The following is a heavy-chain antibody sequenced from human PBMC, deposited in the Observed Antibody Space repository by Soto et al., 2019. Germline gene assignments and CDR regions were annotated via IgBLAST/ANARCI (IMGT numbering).Heavy chain of an antibody. CDR3: ARDRGCTNGVCYSGAFDI. CDR1: GYTFTSYG. J-gene: IGHJ3*02. CDR2: ISAYNGNT. Sequence: QVQLVQSGAEVKKPGASVKVSCKASGYTFTSYGISWVRQAPGQGLEWMGWISAYNGNTNYAQKLQGRVTRTTDTSTSTAYMELRSLRSDDTAVYYCARDRGCTNGVCYSGAFDIWGQGTMVTVSS. D-gene: IGHD2-8*01. V-gene: IGHV1-18*01.